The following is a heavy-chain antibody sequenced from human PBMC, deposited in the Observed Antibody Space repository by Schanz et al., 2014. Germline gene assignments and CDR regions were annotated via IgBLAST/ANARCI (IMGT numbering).Heavy chain of an antibody. J-gene: IGHJ6*02. CDR3: ARDGGEVVRGVIKGVNHYYYGMDV. V-gene: IGHV1-46*03. CDR2: INLSGGST. CDR1: GYTFTSYS. Sequence: QVQLVQSGAEVKKPGASVKVSCKASGYTFTSYSMHWVRQAPGQGLEWMGIINLSGGSTNNAQKCQGRLTMTRDTSTSTVYMELSSLRSEDTAVYYCARDGGEVVRGVIKGVNHYYYGMDVWGQGTTVTVSS. D-gene: IGHD3-10*01.